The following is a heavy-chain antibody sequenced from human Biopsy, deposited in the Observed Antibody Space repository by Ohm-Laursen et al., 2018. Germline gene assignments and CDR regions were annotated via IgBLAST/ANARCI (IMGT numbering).Heavy chain of an antibody. CDR1: GGSIKSYY. Sequence: SDTLSLTCTVSGGSIKSYYWTWIRQSPGKGLEWIGFIYYTGHTNYNPSLKSRATISVDTSKNQFSLKVISVTAADTAVYYCARLTGDPSYWGQGILVTVSS. CDR3: ARLTGDPSY. CDR2: IYYTGHT. V-gene: IGHV4-59*07. J-gene: IGHJ4*02. D-gene: IGHD7-27*01.